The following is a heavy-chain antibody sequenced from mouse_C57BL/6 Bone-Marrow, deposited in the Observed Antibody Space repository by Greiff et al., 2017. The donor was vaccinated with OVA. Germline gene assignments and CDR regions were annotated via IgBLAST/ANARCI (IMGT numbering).Heavy chain of an antibody. CDR3: ARSGYYAMDY. D-gene: IGHD1-3*01. Sequence: VQLQQSGAELVRPGTSVKVSCKASGYAFTNYLIEWVKQRPGQGLEWIGVINPGSGGTNSNEKFKGKATLTADKSSSTAYMQLSSLTSEDSAVYFCARSGYYAMDYWGQGTSVTVSS. CDR1: GYAFTNYL. V-gene: IGHV1-54*01. CDR2: INPGSGGT. J-gene: IGHJ4*01.